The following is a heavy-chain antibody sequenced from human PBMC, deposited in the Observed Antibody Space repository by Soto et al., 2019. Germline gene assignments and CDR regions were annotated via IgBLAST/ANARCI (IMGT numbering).Heavy chain of an antibody. Sequence: GGSLRLSCAASGFTFSSYWMSWVRQAPGKGLEWVANIKQDGSEKYYVDSVKGRFIISRDNAKNSLYLQMNSLRAEDTAVYCCARDLPLYSSKPTTWFYPWGQETLLPVSS. CDR2: IKQDGSEK. CDR1: GFTFSSYW. V-gene: IGHV3-7*01. CDR3: ARDLPLYSSKPTTWFYP. D-gene: IGHD6-13*01. J-gene: IGHJ5*02.